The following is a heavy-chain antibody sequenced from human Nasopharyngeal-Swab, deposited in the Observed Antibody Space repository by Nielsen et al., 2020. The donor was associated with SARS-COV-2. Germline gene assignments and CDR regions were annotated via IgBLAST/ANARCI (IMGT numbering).Heavy chain of an antibody. J-gene: IGHJ6*02. Sequence: GSLRLSCTVSGGSISSSSYYWGWIRQPPGKGLEWIGSIYYSGSTYYNPSLKSRVTISVDTSKNQFSLKLSSVTAADTAVYYCARDQGYKTYYYYYGMDVWGQGTTVTVSS. D-gene: IGHD5-18*01. CDR2: IYYSGST. CDR3: ARDQGYKTYYYYYGMDV. CDR1: GGSISSSSYY. V-gene: IGHV4-39*02.